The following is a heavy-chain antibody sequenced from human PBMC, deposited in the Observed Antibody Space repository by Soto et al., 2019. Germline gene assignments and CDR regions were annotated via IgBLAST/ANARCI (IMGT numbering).Heavy chain of an antibody. CDR3: ARDPFQARGYYYYGMDV. V-gene: IGHV6-1*01. CDR2: THYRSKWYN. J-gene: IGHJ6*02. Sequence: PSHTLSLTCSVSGDSFSSNSAACNWIRQSPSRGLEWLGRTHYRSKWYNEYAVSVKSRITINPDTSKNQFSLQLNSVTPEDTAAYYCARDPFQARGYYYYGMDVWGQGTTVTVYS. CDR1: GDSFSSNSAA. D-gene: IGHD3-3*02.